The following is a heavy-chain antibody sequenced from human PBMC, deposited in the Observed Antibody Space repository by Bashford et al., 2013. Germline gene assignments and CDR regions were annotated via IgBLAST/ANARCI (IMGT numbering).Heavy chain of an antibody. J-gene: IGHJ4*02. CDR2: IYYSGST. D-gene: IGHD6-19*01. Sequence: SETLSLTCTVSGGSISSYYWSWIRQPPGKGLEWIGYIYYSGSTNYNPSLKSRVTMSVDTSKNQFSLKLSSVTAADTAVYYCARADSYSSGWYFDYWAREPWSPSPQ. V-gene: IGHV4-59*12. CDR1: GGSISSYY. CDR3: ARADSYSSGWYFDY.